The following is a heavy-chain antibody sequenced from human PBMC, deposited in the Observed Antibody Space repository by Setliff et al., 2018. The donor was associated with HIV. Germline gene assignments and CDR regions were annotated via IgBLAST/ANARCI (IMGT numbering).Heavy chain of an antibody. CDR3: ARDRSLAIFGLRAFDI. J-gene: IGHJ3*02. CDR2: ITSSSDTI. Sequence: GSLRLSCAASGFTFSSYSMSWVRQAPGKGLEWVSYITSSSDTIYYADSVKGRFTISRDNARNSLYLQMNSLRAEDTAVYYCARDRSLAIFGLRAFDIWGQGTMVTVSS. D-gene: IGHD3-3*01. CDR1: GFTFSSYS. V-gene: IGHV3-48*01.